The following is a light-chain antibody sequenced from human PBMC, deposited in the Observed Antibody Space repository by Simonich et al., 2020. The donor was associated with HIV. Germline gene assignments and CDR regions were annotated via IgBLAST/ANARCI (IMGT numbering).Light chain of an antibody. J-gene: IGKJ4*01. V-gene: IGKV4-1*01. CDR3: QQYYAPPLT. CDR1: QNVLNSSNNKHS. Sequence: DIVMTHSPDSLAVSLGERATINCKYSQNVLNSSNNKHSLAWNQQIPGQPPKLLIYWASTRESGVPDRFSGSGSGTDFTLTISSLQAEDVAVYYCQQYYAPPLTFGGGTRVEIK. CDR2: WAS.